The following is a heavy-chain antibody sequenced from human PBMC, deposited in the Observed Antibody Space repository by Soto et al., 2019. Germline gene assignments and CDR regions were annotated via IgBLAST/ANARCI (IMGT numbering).Heavy chain of an antibody. CDR3: ARHHPFERYSPLDV. CDR2: IYPGDSDT. Sequence: GESLKISCKGSGYNFATNWIGWVRQMPGKGLEWMGIIYPGDSDTRYSPSFQGQVTVSADKSISTAYLQWNSLKASDTAIYYCARHHPFERYSPLDVWGQGTTVTVSS. D-gene: IGHD2-15*01. J-gene: IGHJ6*02. CDR1: GYNFATNW. V-gene: IGHV5-51*01.